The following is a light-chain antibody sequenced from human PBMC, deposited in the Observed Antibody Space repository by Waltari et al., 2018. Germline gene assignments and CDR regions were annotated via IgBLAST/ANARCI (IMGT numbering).Light chain of an antibody. CDR1: QSVTSS. Sequence: EIVMTQSPATLSVSPGARATLSCRASQSVTSSLAWYQQKPGQAPRLLIYEASTRAYGIPARFSGSGSGTEFTLTISSLQSEDFAVYYCHQYNKWPPAFGQGTKVEIK. CDR3: HQYNKWPPA. J-gene: IGKJ1*01. CDR2: EAS. V-gene: IGKV3-15*01.